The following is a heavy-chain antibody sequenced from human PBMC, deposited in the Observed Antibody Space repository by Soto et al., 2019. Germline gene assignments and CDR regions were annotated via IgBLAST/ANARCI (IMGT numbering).Heavy chain of an antibody. Sequence: PSETLSLTCAVSGGSISSGGYSWSWIRQPPGKGLEWIGYIYQSGSTYYNPSLKSRVTISVDRSRNQFSLKLSFVTAADTAVYFCATQSYTNSGAYYYYAMDVWGQGTTVTVSS. J-gene: IGHJ6*02. D-gene: IGHD4-4*01. CDR1: GGSISSGGYS. CDR3: ATQSYTNSGAYYYYAMDV. CDR2: IYQSGST. V-gene: IGHV4-30-2*01.